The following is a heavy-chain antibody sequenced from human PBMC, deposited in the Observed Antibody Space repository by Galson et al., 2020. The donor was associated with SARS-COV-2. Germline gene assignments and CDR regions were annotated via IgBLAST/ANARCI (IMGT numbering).Heavy chain of an antibody. CDR2: ISYDGTKR. Sequence: GGSLRLSCRASGFTFSSSAMHWVRQAPGKGMERVAIISYDGTKRYNLDSVKGRFTISRDNSKNTLFLQRDSLTTEDTAVYYCARETDEYTSSWYDCWGQGTLVTVAS. J-gene: IGHJ5*01. V-gene: IGHV3-30*04. CDR3: ARETDEYTSSWYDC. D-gene: IGHD6-13*01. CDR1: GFTFSSSA.